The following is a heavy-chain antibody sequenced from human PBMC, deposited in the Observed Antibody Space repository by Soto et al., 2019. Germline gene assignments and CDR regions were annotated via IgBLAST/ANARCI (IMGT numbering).Heavy chain of an antibody. V-gene: IGHV4-59*01. CDR1: GGSISSYY. D-gene: IGHD2-2*01. CDR2: IYYSGST. CDR3: ARVGLYCSSTSCYDYYYYYGMDV. Sequence: QVQLQESGPGLVKPSETLSLTCTVSGGSISSYYWSWIRQPPGKGLEWIGYIYYSGSTNYNPSLKSRVTISVDASKNQFSLKLSSVTAADTAVYYCARVGLYCSSTSCYDYYYYYGMDVW. J-gene: IGHJ6*01.